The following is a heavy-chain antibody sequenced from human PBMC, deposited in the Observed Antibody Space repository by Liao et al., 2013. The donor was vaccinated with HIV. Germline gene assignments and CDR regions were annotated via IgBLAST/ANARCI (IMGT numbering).Heavy chain of an antibody. Sequence: QVQLQESGPGLVKPSQTLSLTCTVSGGSISSGSYYWSWIRQPAGKGLEWIGRIYISGSTNYNPSLKSRVTISVDTSKNQFSLNLTSVTAADTAVYYCARGNAFDFWGQGTMVTVSS. CDR2: IYISGST. CDR3: ARGNAFDF. J-gene: IGHJ3*01. V-gene: IGHV4-61*02. CDR1: GGSISSGSYY.